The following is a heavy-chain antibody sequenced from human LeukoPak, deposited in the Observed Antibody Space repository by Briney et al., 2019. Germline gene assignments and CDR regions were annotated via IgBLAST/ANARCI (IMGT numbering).Heavy chain of an antibody. V-gene: IGHV3-23*01. CDR3: AKLPYDILTGPKYFQH. CDR1: GFTFSGYA. J-gene: IGHJ1*01. Sequence: GGSLRLSSAASGFTFSGYAMSWVRQAPGKGLEWVSAISGSGGSTYYADSVKGRFTISRDNSKNTLYLQMNSLRAEDTAVYYCAKLPYDILTGPKYFQHWGQGTLVTVSS. CDR2: ISGSGGST. D-gene: IGHD3-9*01.